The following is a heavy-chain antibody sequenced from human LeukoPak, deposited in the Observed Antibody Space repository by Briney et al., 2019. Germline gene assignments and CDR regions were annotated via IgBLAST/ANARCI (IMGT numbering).Heavy chain of an antibody. Sequence: SETLSLTCTVSGDSISSGDYYWSWIRQPARKGLEWIGYIYYSGSTNYNPSLKSRVTISVDTSKNQFSLKLSSVTAADTAVYYCARDLYYYDSSGYYPWGQGTLVTVSS. V-gene: IGHV4-61*10. CDR2: IYYSGST. CDR3: ARDLYYYDSSGYYP. CDR1: GDSISSGDYY. D-gene: IGHD3-22*01. J-gene: IGHJ5*02.